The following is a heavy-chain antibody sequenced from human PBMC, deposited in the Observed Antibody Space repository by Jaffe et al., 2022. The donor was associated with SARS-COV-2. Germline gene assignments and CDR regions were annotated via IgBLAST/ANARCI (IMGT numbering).Heavy chain of an antibody. CDR1: GFLLSTSGMC. D-gene: IGHD6-13*01. CDR2: IDWDGDK. Sequence: QVTLRESGPALVKPSQTLTLTCTFSGFLLSTSGMCVSWIRQPPGKALEWLALIDWDGDKYYSTSLKTRLTISKDTSKNQVVLTMTNVDPVDTATYYCARRLASVGGFDYWGQGTLVTVSS. V-gene: IGHV2-70*01. J-gene: IGHJ4*02. CDR3: ARRLASVGGFDY.